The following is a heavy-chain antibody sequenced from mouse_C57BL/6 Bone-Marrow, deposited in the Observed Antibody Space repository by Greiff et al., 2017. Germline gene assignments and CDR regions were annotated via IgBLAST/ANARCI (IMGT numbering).Heavy chain of an antibody. Sequence: QVQLKQSGPELVKPGASVKISCKASGYTFTDYYINWVKQRPGQGLEWIGWIFPGSGSTYYNEKFKGKATLTVEKSSSTAYMLLSSLTSEDSAVXFCARVEDYGSSSAWFAYWGQGTLVTVSA. J-gene: IGHJ3*01. V-gene: IGHV1-75*01. D-gene: IGHD1-1*01. CDR1: GYTFTDYY. CDR2: IFPGSGST. CDR3: ARVEDYGSSSAWFAY.